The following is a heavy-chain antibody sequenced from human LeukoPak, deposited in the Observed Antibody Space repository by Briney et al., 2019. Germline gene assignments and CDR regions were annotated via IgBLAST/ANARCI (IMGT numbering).Heavy chain of an antibody. CDR3: ARGVVAATFYYYMGV. V-gene: IGHV1-2*02. D-gene: IGHD2-15*01. CDR2: INPHSGGT. Sequence: ASVKVSCKPSGYTFTGYYIQWVRQAPGQGLEWMGWINPHSGGTNYAPKFQGRVSMTRDTSISTAYMELGRLRSDDTAVYYCARGVVAATFYYYMGVWGKGTTVTVSS. CDR1: GYTFTGYY. J-gene: IGHJ6*03.